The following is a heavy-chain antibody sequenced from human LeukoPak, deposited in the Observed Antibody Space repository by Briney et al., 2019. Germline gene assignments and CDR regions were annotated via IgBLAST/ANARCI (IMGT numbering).Heavy chain of an antibody. V-gene: IGHV4-4*02. CDR3: ARVYYGSGTRFDL. J-gene: IGHJ2*01. D-gene: IGHD3-10*01. CDR2: IYHSGST. Sequence: SGTLSLTCAVSGGSISSSNWWSWVRQPPGKGLEWIGEIYHSGSTNYNPSLKSRVTISVDKSKNQFSLKLSPVTAADTAVYYCARVYYGSGTRFDLWGRGTLVTVSS. CDR1: GGSISSSNW.